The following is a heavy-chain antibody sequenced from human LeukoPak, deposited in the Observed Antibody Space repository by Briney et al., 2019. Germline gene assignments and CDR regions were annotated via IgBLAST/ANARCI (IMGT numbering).Heavy chain of an antibody. V-gene: IGHV3-30*18. J-gene: IGHJ4*02. CDR2: ISYDGSNK. Sequence: PGRSLRLSCAASGFTFSSYGMHWVRQAPGKGLEWVAVISYDGSNKYYADSVKGRFTISRDDSKNTLYLQMNSLRAEDTAVYYCAKDHTYYYDSSGYYYCDYWGQGTLVTVSS. CDR1: GFTFSSYG. D-gene: IGHD3-22*01. CDR3: AKDHTYYYDSSGYYYCDY.